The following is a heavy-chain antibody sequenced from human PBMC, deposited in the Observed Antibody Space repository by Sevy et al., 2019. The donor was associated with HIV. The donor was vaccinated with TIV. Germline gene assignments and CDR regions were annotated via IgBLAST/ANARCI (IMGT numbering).Heavy chain of an antibody. CDR1: GFTFSSYA. CDR2: ISGSGGGT. CDR3: AGVTWIQPWPQYYFDY. Sequence: GALRLSCAASGFTFSSYAMSWVRQAPGKGLEWGSAISGSGGGTYYADSVKGWFTISRDNSKNLLYLQMNSLRAEDTAVYYCAGVTWIQPWPQYYFDYWGQGTLVTVSS. D-gene: IGHD5-18*01. J-gene: IGHJ4*02. V-gene: IGHV3-23*01.